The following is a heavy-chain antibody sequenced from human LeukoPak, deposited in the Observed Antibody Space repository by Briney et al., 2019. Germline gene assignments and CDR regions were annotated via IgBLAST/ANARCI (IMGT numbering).Heavy chain of an antibody. CDR3: ARVGGMVRGVPLKWFDP. Sequence: PSETLSLTCTVSGGSISSYYWSWIRQPPGKGLEWIGYIYYSGSTNYNPSLKSRVTISVDTSKNQFSLKLSSVTAADTAVYYYARVGGMVRGVPLKWFDPWGQGTLVTVSS. D-gene: IGHD3-10*01. J-gene: IGHJ5*02. CDR2: IYYSGST. CDR1: GGSISSYY. V-gene: IGHV4-59*01.